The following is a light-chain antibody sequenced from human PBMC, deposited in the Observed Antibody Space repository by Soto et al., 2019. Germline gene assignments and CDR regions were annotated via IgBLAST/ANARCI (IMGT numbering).Light chain of an antibody. CDR2: AAS. V-gene: IGKV1-6*01. J-gene: IGKJ1*01. CDR1: QAIRND. CDR3: LQDYNYPWT. Sequence: AIQMTQSPSSLSASVGDRVTINCRASQAIRNDVAWYQQKAGKAPKLLIAAASILQSGVPSRFSGRGSGTDFTLTISSLQSEDLGTYYCLQDYNYPWTFGQGTKVAIK.